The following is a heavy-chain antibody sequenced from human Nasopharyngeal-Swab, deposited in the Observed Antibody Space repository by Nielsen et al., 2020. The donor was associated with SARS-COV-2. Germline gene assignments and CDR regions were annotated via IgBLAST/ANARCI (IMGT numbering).Heavy chain of an antibody. Sequence: GGSLRLSCAASEFTFSSYWMSWVRQAPGKGLEWVANIKQDGSEKYYVDSVKGRFTISRDNAKNSLYLQMNSLRAEDTAVYYCARERGNSLDYWGQGTLVTVSS. CDR3: ARERGNSLDY. D-gene: IGHD4-23*01. CDR2: IKQDGSEK. J-gene: IGHJ4*02. V-gene: IGHV3-7*01. CDR1: EFTFSSYW.